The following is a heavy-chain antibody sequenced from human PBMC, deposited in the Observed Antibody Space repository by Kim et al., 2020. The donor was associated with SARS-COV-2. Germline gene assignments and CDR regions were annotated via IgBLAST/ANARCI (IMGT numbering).Heavy chain of an antibody. J-gene: IGHJ3*02. V-gene: IGHV5-10-1*01. D-gene: IGHD3-10*01. CDR1: GYSFTSYW. Sequence: GESLKISCKGSGYSFTSYWISWVRQMPGKGLEWMGRIDPSDSYTNYSPSFQGHVTISADKSISTAYLQWSSLKASDTAMYYCASGSPMVRGSFEADAFDIWGQGTMVTVSS. CDR3: ASGSPMVRGSFEADAFDI. CDR2: IDPSDSYT.